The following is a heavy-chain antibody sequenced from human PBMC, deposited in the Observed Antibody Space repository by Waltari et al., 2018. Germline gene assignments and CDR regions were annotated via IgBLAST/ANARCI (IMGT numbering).Heavy chain of an antibody. D-gene: IGHD5-12*01. CDR3: ARRYNGYDYSYFDY. CDR2: FYPSGTT. Sequence: QVQLQESGPGLVKPSETLSITCTVSGGSISTSHWSWIRQPAGRGLEWIGRFYPSGTTNYNPSLKSRVTMSVDASKNLFSLRLSSVTAADTAVYYCARRYNGYDYSYFDYWGQGTLVTVSS. V-gene: IGHV4-4*07. CDR1: GGSISTSH. J-gene: IGHJ4*02.